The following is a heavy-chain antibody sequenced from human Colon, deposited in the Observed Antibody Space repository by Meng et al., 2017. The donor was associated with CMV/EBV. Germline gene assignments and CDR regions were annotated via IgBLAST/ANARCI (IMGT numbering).Heavy chain of an antibody. CDR1: DFAFSHWI. Sequence: GESLRLSCAASDFAFSHWIIQWVRRAPGKGLDWVALISADEGSKHYADSVKGRFTISRDNSKNTVYLQMNRLRTEDSGLYYCASEIGSSGKAGWFDPWGQGTLVTVSS. D-gene: IGHD3-10*01. CDR3: ASEIGSSGKAGWFDP. CDR2: ISADEGSK. J-gene: IGHJ5*02. V-gene: IGHV3-30-3*01.